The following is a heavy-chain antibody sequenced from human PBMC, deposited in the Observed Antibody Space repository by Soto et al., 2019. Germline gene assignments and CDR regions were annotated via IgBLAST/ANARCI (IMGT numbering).Heavy chain of an antibody. CDR1: GYTFTSYA. D-gene: IGHD6-13*01. CDR3: ARDRINRGIAATDRRFDP. Sequence: ASVKVSCKASGYTFTSYAMHWVRQAPGQRLEWMGWINAGNGNTKYSQKFQGRVTITRDTSASTAYMELSSLRSEDTAVYYCARDRINRGIAATDRRFDPWGQGTLVTVSS. V-gene: IGHV1-3*01. J-gene: IGHJ5*02. CDR2: INAGNGNT.